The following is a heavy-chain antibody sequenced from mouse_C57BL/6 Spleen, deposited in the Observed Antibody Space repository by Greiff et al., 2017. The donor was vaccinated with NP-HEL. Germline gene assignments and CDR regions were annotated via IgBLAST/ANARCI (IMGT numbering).Heavy chain of an antibody. CDR3: TGGYFDV. Sequence: EVKLVESGGGLVQPGGSMKLSCVASGFTFSNYWMNWVRQSPEKGLEWVAQIRLKSDNYATHYAVSVKGRFTISRDDSKSSVYLQMNNLRAADTGIYYCTGGYFDVWGTGTTVTVSS. V-gene: IGHV6-3*01. J-gene: IGHJ1*03. CDR2: IRLKSDNYAT. CDR1: GFTFSNYW.